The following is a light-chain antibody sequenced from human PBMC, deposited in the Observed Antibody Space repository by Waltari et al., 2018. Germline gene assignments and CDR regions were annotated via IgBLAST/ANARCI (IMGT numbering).Light chain of an antibody. CDR1: PDIQAY. CDR2: AAS. Sequence: QMTQSPPSLPAPVGDTVPFTCRAGPDIQAYVNWYHQKPGKAPKLLIYAASSLEGGVPSRFSGSGSGTHFVLSISRLQPEDSGTYICQQSSASSLPFGRGTKVEI. V-gene: IGKV1-39*01. CDR3: QQSSASSLP. J-gene: IGKJ4*02.